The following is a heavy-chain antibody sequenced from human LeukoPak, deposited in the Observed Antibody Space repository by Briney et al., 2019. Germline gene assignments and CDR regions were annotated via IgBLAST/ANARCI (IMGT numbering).Heavy chain of an antibody. CDR3: ARGYCSSTSCYHFPIDY. J-gene: IGHJ4*02. V-gene: IGHV1-46*01. CDR1: GYTFTSYC. Sequence: ASVKVSCKASGYTFTSYCMHWVRQAPGQGLEWMGIINPSGGSTSYAQKFQGRVTMTRDTSTSTVYMELSSLRSEDTAVYYCARGYCSSTSCYHFPIDYWGQGTLVTVSS. D-gene: IGHD2-2*01. CDR2: INPSGGST.